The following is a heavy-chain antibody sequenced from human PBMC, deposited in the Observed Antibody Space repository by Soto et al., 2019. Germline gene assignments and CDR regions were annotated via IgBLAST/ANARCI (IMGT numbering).Heavy chain of an antibody. CDR2: ISAYNGNT. Sequence: ASVKVSCKASGYTFTSYGISWVRQAPGQGLEWMGWISAYNGNTNYAQKLQGRVTMTTDTSTSTAYMELRSLRSDDTAVYYCARVSWYDSSGNHQPLDYWGQGTLVTVSS. J-gene: IGHJ4*02. CDR1: GYTFTSYG. CDR3: ARVSWYDSSGNHQPLDY. D-gene: IGHD3-22*01. V-gene: IGHV1-18*01.